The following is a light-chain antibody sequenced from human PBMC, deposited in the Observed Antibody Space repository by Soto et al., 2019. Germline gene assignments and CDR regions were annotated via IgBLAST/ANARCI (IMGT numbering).Light chain of an antibody. V-gene: IGKV3-15*01. CDR3: QQYNNWPTIT. Sequence: EIVTTQSPTTLAVSPGARSSLSCRASQSVSSKLAWYQQKPGQAPRLLIYGASTRATGIPASFSGSGSGTEFTLPISSLQSEDFAVYYCQQYNNWPTITFGQGTRLEI. J-gene: IGKJ5*01. CDR1: QSVSSK. CDR2: GAS.